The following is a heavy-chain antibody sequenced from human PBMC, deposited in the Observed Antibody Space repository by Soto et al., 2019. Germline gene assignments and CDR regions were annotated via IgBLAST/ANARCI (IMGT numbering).Heavy chain of an antibody. D-gene: IGHD2-15*01. V-gene: IGHV4-39*01. J-gene: IGHJ5*02. CDR2: IYYSGST. CDR3: ARHSDCSGGSCYSEYFAVGNWFDP. Sequence: QLQLQESGPGLVKPSETLSLTCTVSGGSISSGRYYWGWIRQPPGKGLEWIGSIYYSGSTYSNPSLKRRVTTSVDASKSRFSLRLSSVTAADTAVYYRARHSDCSGGSCYSEYFAVGNWFDPWGQGTLVTVSS. CDR1: GGSISSGRYY.